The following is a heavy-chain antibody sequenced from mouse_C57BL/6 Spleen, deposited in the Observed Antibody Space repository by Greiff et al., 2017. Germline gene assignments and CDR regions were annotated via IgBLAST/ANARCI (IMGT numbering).Heavy chain of an antibody. CDR2: ISSGSSTI. D-gene: IGHD4-1*02. CDR1: GFTFSDYG. Sequence: EVKLMESGGGLVKPGGSLKLSCAASGFTFSDYGMHWVRQAPEKGLEWVAYISSGSSTIYYADTVKGRFTISRDNAKNTLFLQMTSLRSEDTAMYYCARANWDLAWFAYWGQGTLVTVSA. V-gene: IGHV5-17*01. CDR3: ARANWDLAWFAY. J-gene: IGHJ3*01.